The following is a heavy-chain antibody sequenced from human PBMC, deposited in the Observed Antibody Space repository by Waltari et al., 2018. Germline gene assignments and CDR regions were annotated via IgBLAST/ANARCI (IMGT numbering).Heavy chain of an antibody. CDR2: INWNGGST. V-gene: IGHV3-20*04. D-gene: IGHD3-22*01. CDR1: GFTFDDYG. Sequence: EVQLVESGGGVVRPGGSLRLSCAASGFTFDDYGMSWVRQAPGKGLEWVSGINWNGGSTGYADSGKGRFTISRDNAKNSLYLQMNSLRAEDTALYYCARAFAYYYDSSGYRDAFDIWGQGTMVTVSS. CDR3: ARAFAYYYDSSGYRDAFDI. J-gene: IGHJ3*02.